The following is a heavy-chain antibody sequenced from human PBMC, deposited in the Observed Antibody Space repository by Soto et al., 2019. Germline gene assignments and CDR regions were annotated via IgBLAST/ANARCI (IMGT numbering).Heavy chain of an antibody. Sequence: SETLSLTCTVSGGSISSYYWSWIRQPPGKGLEWIGYIYYSGSTNYNPSLKSRVTISVDTSKNQFSLKLSSVTAADTAVYYCARLRDYDFWSGYYYYFDYWGQGTLVTVPS. CDR3: ARLRDYDFWSGYYYYFDY. CDR1: GGSISSYY. V-gene: IGHV4-59*01. J-gene: IGHJ4*02. D-gene: IGHD3-3*01. CDR2: IYYSGST.